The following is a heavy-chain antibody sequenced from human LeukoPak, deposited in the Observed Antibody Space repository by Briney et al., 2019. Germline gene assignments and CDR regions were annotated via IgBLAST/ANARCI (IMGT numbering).Heavy chain of an antibody. V-gene: IGHV3-23*01. CDR1: GFSFSSHG. J-gene: IGHJ2*01. D-gene: IGHD3-10*01. CDR3: AKIGVIGNWYYDV. CDR2: ISSGSDYT. Sequence: GGSLRLSCAASGFSFSSHGMSWVRQAPWKGPEWVSSISSGSDYTFYADSVKGRFTISRDNSKNTLYLQMNSLRAGDTAIYHCAKIGVIGNWYYDVWGRGTLVTVSS.